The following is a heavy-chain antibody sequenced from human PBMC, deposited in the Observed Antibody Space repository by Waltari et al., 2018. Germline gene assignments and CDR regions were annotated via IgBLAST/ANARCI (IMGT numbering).Heavy chain of an antibody. CDR3: ASRLGDSGYESSPAYVY. CDR2: SKHSGRT. D-gene: IGHD5-12*01. V-gene: IGHV4-34*01. CDR1: GGSFSGYY. J-gene: IGHJ4*02. Sequence: QVQLQQWGAGLLKPSETLSLTCAVYGGSFSGYYWSWIRQPPGKGLAWIGESKHSGRTNYNPTLKSRVTISVDTSKNQFSVKLSSVTAADTAVYYCASRLGDSGYESSPAYVYWGQGTLVTVSS.